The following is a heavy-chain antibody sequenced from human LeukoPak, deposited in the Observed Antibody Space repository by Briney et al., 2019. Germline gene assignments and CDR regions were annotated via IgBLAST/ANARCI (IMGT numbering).Heavy chain of an antibody. Sequence: GGSLRLSCAASGFTFNTYAIHWVRQAPGKGLEWVAVISYDVTNKYHADSLKGRFTISRDNSRNTVYLQMNSLRPEDTAVYYCARDLGYCTTTSCSHIGGWFDPWGQGTLVTVSS. CDR1: GFTFNTYA. V-gene: IGHV3-30-3*01. J-gene: IGHJ5*02. D-gene: IGHD2-2*01. CDR3: ARDLGYCTTTSCSHIGGWFDP. CDR2: ISYDVTNK.